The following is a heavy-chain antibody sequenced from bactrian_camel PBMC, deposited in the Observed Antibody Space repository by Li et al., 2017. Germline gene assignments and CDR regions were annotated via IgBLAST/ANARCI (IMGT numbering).Heavy chain of an antibody. D-gene: IGHD3*01. V-gene: IGHV3S54*01. CDR1: ANTYSTDC. CDR2: IYSGGTGT. Sequence: VQLVESGGGSVQTGGSLRLSCAASANTYSTDCMGWFRQAPGKEREVVAIIYSGGTGTYYADSVKGRFTISQDNVKNTLNLQMDSLRPEDTVMYFCAADGRAEYGDYFDTLECYFNYWGQGT. CDR3: AADGRAEYGDYFDTLECYFNY. J-gene: IGHJ3*01.